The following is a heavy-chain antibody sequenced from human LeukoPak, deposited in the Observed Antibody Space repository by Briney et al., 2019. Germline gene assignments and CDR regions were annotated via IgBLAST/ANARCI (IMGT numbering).Heavy chain of an antibody. D-gene: IGHD1-26*01. CDR1: GYTFTGYY. J-gene: IGHJ4*02. CDR2: INPNSGGT. Sequence: ASVKVSCKASGYTFTGYYMHWVRQAPGQGLEWMGWINPNSGGTNYAQKFQGRVTMTRDTSISTAYMELSRLRSDDTAVYYCASFTEGSGSYYSFDYWGQGTLVTVSS. CDR3: ASFTEGSGSYYSFDY. V-gene: IGHV1-2*02.